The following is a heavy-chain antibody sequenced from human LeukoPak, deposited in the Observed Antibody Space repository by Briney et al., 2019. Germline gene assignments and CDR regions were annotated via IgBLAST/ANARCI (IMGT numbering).Heavy chain of an antibody. D-gene: IGHD3-22*01. J-gene: IGHJ4*02. CDR2: TYYRSKWSN. CDR3: ARYYYDSRGYYYYYFDY. Sequence: SQTLSLTCVISGDSVSSNSAAWNWIRQSPSRGLEWLGRTYYRSKWSNDYAVSVKSRITINPDTSRNQFSLQLNSVTPEDTAVYYCARYYYDSRGYYYYYFDYWGQGTLVTVSS. CDR1: GDSVSSNSAA. V-gene: IGHV6-1*01.